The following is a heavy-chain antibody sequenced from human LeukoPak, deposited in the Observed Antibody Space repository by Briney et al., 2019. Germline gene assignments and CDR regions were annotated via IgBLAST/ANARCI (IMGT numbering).Heavy chain of an antibody. CDR3: ARGGRGQAYSNYVGY. Sequence: PGGSLRLSCAASGFTFSSYSMNWVRQAPGKGLEWVSSISSSSSYIHYADSVKGRFTISRDNAKNSLYLQMNSLRAEDTAVYYCARGGRGQAYSNYVGYWGQGTLVTVSS. V-gene: IGHV3-21*01. CDR1: GFTFSSYS. J-gene: IGHJ4*02. CDR2: ISSSSSYI. D-gene: IGHD4-11*01.